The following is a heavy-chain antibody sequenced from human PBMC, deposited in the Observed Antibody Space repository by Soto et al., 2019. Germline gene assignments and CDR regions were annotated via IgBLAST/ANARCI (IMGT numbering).Heavy chain of an antibody. CDR2: ISYDGSHK. J-gene: IGHJ4*02. CDR1: GFTFTNYA. Sequence: QVQLVESGGNVVQPGRSLRLSCAASGFTFTNYAMHWVRQAPGKGLEWVSIISYDGSHKNYADSVKGRFTISRDNTKNSLYLQMSSLRAEDTAVFYCARGAGHTYGYHFDHWGQGTLVTVSS. CDR3: ARGAGHTYGYHFDH. V-gene: IGHV3-30-3*01. D-gene: IGHD5-18*01.